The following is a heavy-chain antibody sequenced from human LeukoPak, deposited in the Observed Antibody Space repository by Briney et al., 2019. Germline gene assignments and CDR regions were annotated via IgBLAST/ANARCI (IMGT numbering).Heavy chain of an antibody. D-gene: IGHD4-17*01. CDR1: GGSFSGYY. Sequence: SETLSLTCAVYGGSFSGYYWSWIRQPPGKGLEWIGHISASGSTNYNPSLKSRVTMSVDTSKNQFSLKLSSVTAADTAVYYCAREITVTRPFDYWGQGTLVTVSS. J-gene: IGHJ4*02. V-gene: IGHV4-59*10. CDR2: ISASGST. CDR3: AREITVTRPFDY.